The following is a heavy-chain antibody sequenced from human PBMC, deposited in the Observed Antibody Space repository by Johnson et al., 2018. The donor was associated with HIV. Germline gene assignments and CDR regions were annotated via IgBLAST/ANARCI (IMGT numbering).Heavy chain of an antibody. Sequence: EVKLLESGGGLVQPGGSLRLSCAASGFTFSSYGMHWVRQAPGKGLEWVSHISSSGRSTYYADSVKGRFTISRDNAKNSVYLQMNSLRAEDTALYYCARVVKFNWSFAAFDIWGQGTMVTVSS. D-gene: IGHD1-26*01. J-gene: IGHJ3*02. CDR2: ISSSGRST. CDR1: GFTFSSYG. CDR3: ARVVKFNWSFAAFDI. V-gene: IGHV3-48*04.